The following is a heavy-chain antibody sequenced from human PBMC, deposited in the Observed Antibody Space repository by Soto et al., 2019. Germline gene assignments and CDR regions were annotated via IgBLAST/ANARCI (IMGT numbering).Heavy chain of an antibody. J-gene: IGHJ3*02. D-gene: IGHD2-8*01. CDR2: IIPILGIA. V-gene: IGHV1-69*02. CDR3: AHMYASDGRAFDI. Sequence: QVQLVQSGAEVKKPGSSVKVSCKASGGTFSSYTISWVRQAPGQGLEWMGRIIPILGIANYAQKFQGRVTITADKSTSTAYMELSSLRSEDTAVYYCAHMYASDGRAFDIWGQGTMVTVSS. CDR1: GGTFSSYT.